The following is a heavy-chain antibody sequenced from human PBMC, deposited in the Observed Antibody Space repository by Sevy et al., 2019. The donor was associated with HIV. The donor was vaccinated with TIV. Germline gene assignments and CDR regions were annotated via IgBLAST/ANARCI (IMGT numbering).Heavy chain of an antibody. J-gene: IGHJ5*02. Sequence: GGSLRLSCAASEFTFSSYSMNWVRQAPGKGLEWVSSISSSSSYIYYADSVKGRFTISRDNAKNSLYLQMNSLRAEDTAVYYCARDKRNYYDSSGGFDPWGQGTLVTVSS. CDR2: ISSSSSYI. CDR1: EFTFSSYS. V-gene: IGHV3-21*01. D-gene: IGHD3-22*01. CDR3: ARDKRNYYDSSGGFDP.